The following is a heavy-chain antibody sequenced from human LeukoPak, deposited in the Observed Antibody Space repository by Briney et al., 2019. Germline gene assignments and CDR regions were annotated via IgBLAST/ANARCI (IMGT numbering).Heavy chain of an antibody. CDR3: ARYYEVAATSKFDS. Sequence: SETLSLTCTVSGGSISSYYWSWIRQPPGKGLEWIGYIYYSGSTNYSPSLKSRVTISVDTSKNTFCLQLSCVTAAETAVYYCARYYEVAATSKFDSWGQGTLVTVSS. CDR1: GGSISSYY. V-gene: IGHV4-59*01. D-gene: IGHD2-15*01. CDR2: IYYSGST. J-gene: IGHJ4*02.